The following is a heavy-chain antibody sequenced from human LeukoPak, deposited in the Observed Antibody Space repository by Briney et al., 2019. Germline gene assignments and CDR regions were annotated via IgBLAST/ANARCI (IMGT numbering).Heavy chain of an antibody. J-gene: IGHJ4*02. V-gene: IGHV3-21*04. CDR2: ISSSSSYI. D-gene: IGHD2-21*02. Sequence: GGSLRLSCAASGFTFNTYGMSWVRQAPGKGLEWVSSISSSSSYIYYADSVKGRFTISRDNAKNSLYLQMNSLRAEDTAVYYCAKMVTTTRTLIDYWGQGTLVTVSS. CDR1: GFTFNTYG. CDR3: AKMVTTTRTLIDY.